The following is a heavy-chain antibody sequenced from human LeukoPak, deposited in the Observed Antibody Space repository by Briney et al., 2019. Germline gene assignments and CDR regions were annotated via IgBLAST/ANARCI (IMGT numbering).Heavy chain of an antibody. Sequence: RPGGSLRLSCAASGFTFSSYAMHWVRQAPGKGLEWVAVISYDGSNKYYADSVKGRFTISRDNSKNTLYLQMNSLRAEDTAVYYCAKYGSYYYFDYWGQGTLVTVSS. CDR2: ISYDGSNK. V-gene: IGHV3-30-3*02. CDR3: AKYGSYYYFDY. D-gene: IGHD1-26*01. J-gene: IGHJ4*02. CDR1: GFTFSSYA.